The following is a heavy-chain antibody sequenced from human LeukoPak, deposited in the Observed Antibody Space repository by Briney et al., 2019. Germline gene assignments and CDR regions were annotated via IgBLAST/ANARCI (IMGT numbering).Heavy chain of an antibody. J-gene: IGHJ4*02. CDR1: GGAIGSYY. D-gene: IGHD5/OR15-5a*01. Sequence: SETLSLTCTVSGGAIGSYYWAWIRQFPGKGLEWIGFVHDSGCTNYNPSLKSRVTTSLATSKNKFSLNLRSLTAADTAVYYCARYLYDAGPFDLWGQGNLVT. V-gene: IGHV4-59*08. CDR2: VHDSGCT. CDR3: ARYLYDAGPFDL.